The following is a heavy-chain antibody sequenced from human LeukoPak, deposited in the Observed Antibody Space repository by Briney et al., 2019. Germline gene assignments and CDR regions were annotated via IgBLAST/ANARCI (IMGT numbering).Heavy chain of an antibody. V-gene: IGHV3-30*02. CDR3: ARKLMSSRRFEY. Sequence: GSLRLSCEGSGFAFNVFGMHWIRQAPGKGLEWVAFIKADGVFTNYAEAVKGRFTISRDNSDNTVFLQMESVRPDDTAVYYCARKLMSSRRFEYWGQGTLVTVPS. CDR2: IKADGVFT. D-gene: IGHD2-8*01. J-gene: IGHJ4*02. CDR1: GFAFNVFG.